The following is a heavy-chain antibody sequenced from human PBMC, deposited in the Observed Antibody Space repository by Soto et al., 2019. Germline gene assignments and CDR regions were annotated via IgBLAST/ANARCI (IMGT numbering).Heavy chain of an antibody. V-gene: IGHV4-39*01. J-gene: IGHJ4*02. CDR1: GGSISSSSYY. CDR2: IYYSGST. Sequence: SETLSLTCTVSGGSISSSSYYWGWIRQPPGKGLEWIGSIYYSGSTYYNPSLKSRVTISVDTSKNQFSLKLSSVTAADTAVYYCARHRPIVGATTFDYWGQGTLVTVSS. CDR3: ARHRPIVGATTFDY. D-gene: IGHD1-26*01.